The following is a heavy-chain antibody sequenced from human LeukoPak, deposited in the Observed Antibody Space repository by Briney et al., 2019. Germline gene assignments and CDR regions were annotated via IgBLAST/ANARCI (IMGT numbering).Heavy chain of an antibody. CDR1: GGSINSYY. D-gene: IGHD5-24*01. V-gene: IGHV4-59*01. Sequence: SETLSLTCTVSGGSINSYYWSCIRQPPGKGLEWIGYIYYSGSTNYNPSLKSRVTISVDTSKNQFSLKMSSVTAADTAVYYCARARDGHINNWFDPWGQGTLVTVSS. CDR2: IYYSGST. CDR3: ARARDGHINNWFDP. J-gene: IGHJ5*02.